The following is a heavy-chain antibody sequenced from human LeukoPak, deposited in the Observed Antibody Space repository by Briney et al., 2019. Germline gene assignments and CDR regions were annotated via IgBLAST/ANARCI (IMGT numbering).Heavy chain of an antibody. D-gene: IGHD3-22*01. CDR3: ANYDSSGFHFDY. Sequence: GGSLRLSCAASGFTFSSYGMHWVRQAPGKGLEWVAFIRYDGSNKYYADSVKGRFTISRDNSKNTLYLQMNSLRAEDTAVYYCANYDSSGFHFDYWGQGTLVTVSS. CDR1: GFTFSSYG. CDR2: IRYDGSNK. J-gene: IGHJ4*02. V-gene: IGHV3-30*02.